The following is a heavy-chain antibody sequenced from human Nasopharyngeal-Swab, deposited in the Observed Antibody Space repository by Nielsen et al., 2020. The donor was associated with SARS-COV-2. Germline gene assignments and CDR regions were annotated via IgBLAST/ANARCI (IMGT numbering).Heavy chain of an antibody. CDR3: ARDSDIPYSGYGMDV. CDR2: ISSSGSTI. Sequence: GGSLRLSCAASGFTFSSYEMNWVRQAPGQGLEWVSYISSSGSTIYYADSVKGRFTISRDNAKNSLYLQMNSLRAEDTAVYYCARDSDIPYSGYGMDVWGQGTTVTVSS. V-gene: IGHV3-48*03. J-gene: IGHJ6*02. D-gene: IGHD6-13*01. CDR1: GFTFSSYE.